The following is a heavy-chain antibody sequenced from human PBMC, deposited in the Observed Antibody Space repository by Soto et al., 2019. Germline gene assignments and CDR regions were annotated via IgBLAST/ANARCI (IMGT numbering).Heavy chain of an antibody. D-gene: IGHD1-26*01. CDR1: GLNVAGFA. J-gene: IGHJ4*02. CDR2: IRSKTNNYAT. CDR3: TRGPIGKWELVEGADY. Sequence: EVQLVESGGGLVQPGGSLKLSCAVSGLNVAGFAMHWVRQAPGKGLEWVGRIRSKTNNYATEYAASVKGRFTISRDDSNDTTYLQMNSLKTEDTAMYFCTRGPIGKWELVEGADYWGQGTLVTVSS. V-gene: IGHV3-73*02.